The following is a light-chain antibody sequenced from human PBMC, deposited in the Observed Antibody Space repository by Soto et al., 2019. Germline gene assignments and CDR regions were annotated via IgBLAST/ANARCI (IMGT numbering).Light chain of an antibody. Sequence: QSALTQPASVSGSPGQSITISCTGTSSDVGTYNLVSWYQQHPGRAPKLMIYEGTKRPSGVSNRFSGSKSGNTASLTISGLQAEDEADYYCCSYAGTRVWVFGGGTKVTVL. CDR2: EGT. V-gene: IGLV2-23*01. CDR1: SSDVGTYNL. J-gene: IGLJ3*02. CDR3: CSYAGTRVWV.